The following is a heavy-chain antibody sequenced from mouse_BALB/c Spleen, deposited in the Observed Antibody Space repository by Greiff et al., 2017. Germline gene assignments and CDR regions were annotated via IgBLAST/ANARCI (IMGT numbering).Heavy chain of an antibody. Sequence: EVKLLESGPGLVKPSQSLSLTCSVTGYSITSGYYWNWIRQFPGNKLEWMGYISYDGSNNYNPSLKNRISITRDTSKNQFFLKLNSVTTEDTATYYCASYDGYYAWFAYWGQGTLVTVSA. CDR1: GYSITSGYY. J-gene: IGHJ3*01. CDR2: ISYDGSN. CDR3: ASYDGYYAWFAY. V-gene: IGHV3-6*02. D-gene: IGHD2-3*01.